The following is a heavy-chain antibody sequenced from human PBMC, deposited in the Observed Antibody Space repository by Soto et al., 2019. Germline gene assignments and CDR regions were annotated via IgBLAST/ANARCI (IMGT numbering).Heavy chain of an antibody. J-gene: IGHJ5*02. D-gene: IGHD3-3*01. CDR3: ARGQRFSDWFDP. CDR2: IYSSGNT. CDR1: GGTISGYY. V-gene: IGHV4-4*07. Sequence: PSETLSLTCSVSGGTISGYYSTWIRQPAGKGLEWIGRIYSSGNTKYNPSLQSRVTMSLDSSNNQFSLRLTSVTAADTAVYYCARGQRFSDWFDPWGQGTLVTVYS.